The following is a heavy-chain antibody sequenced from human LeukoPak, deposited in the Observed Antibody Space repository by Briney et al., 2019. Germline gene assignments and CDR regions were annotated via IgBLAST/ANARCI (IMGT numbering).Heavy chain of an antibody. CDR3: ASLPLPFNWFDP. Sequence: GEPLKISCKGSGYRFTNYWIAWVRQMPGKGLECMGIIYPDDSDARYSPSFQGQVTISADKSIRTAYLQWSSLKASDTAMYSCASLPLPFNWFDPWGQGTLVTVSS. CDR1: GYRFTNYW. V-gene: IGHV5-51*01. CDR2: IYPDDSDA. J-gene: IGHJ5*02.